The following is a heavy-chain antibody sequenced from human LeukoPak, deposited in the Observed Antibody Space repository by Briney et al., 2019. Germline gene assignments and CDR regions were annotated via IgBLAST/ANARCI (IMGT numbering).Heavy chain of an antibody. CDR3: ARESAHCGGGSNDY. V-gene: IGHV3-48*03. J-gene: IGHJ4*02. Sequence: GGSLRLSCAASGFTFSNYEMNWVRQAPGKGLEWVSYITGSGSSINYADSVKGRFTISRDNAENSLYLQMNSLRAEDTAVYYCARESAHCGGGSNDYWGQGTLVTVSS. D-gene: IGHD2-21*01. CDR1: GFTFSNYE. CDR2: ITGSGSSI.